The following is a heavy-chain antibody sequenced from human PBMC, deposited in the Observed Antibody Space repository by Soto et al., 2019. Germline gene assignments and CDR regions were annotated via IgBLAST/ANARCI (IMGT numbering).Heavy chain of an antibody. CDR2: VYSAGST. CDR1: GFTVITNY. CDR3: ARHKTPVPYAAYHI. V-gene: IGHV3-66*04. D-gene: IGHD4-17*01. Sequence: GGSLRLSCAASGFTVITNYMSWVRQAPGKGLEWVAVVYSAGSTYYAVSVKGRFIISRNNSKNTVDLQMNSLRAEDTGVYYCARHKTPVPYAAYHIWGQGTMVTVSS. J-gene: IGHJ3*02.